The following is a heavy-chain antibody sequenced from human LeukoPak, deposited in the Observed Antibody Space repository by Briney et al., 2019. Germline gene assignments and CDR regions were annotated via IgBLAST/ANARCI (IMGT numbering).Heavy chain of an antibody. CDR1: RYTFTGYY. V-gene: IGHV1-2*02. J-gene: IGHJ4*02. Sequence: GASVKVSCKASRYTFTGYYMHWVRQAPGQGLEWMGWINPNSGGTNYAQKFQGRVTMTRDTSISTAYMELSRLRPDDTAVYYCAREEGYCSSTTCSAPFDYWGQGTLVTVSS. CDR3: AREEGYCSSTTCSAPFDY. D-gene: IGHD2-2*01. CDR2: INPNSGGT.